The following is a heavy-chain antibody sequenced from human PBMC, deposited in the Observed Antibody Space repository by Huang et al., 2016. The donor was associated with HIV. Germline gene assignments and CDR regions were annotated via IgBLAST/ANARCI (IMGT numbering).Heavy chain of an antibody. CDR1: EYTLNELS. CDR2: FEPEIGET. D-gene: IGHD3-9*01. V-gene: IGHV1-24*01. Sequence: QVQLVQSRAEVKKPGASVKVSCKVSEYTLNELSIPWVRQPPGKGLEWMGGFEPEIGETRYAQKFQGRVTMTEDTSTETAFMELSGLRPEDTAVYYCATGFDVFFDFWGQGTLVTVSS. CDR3: ATGFDVFFDF. J-gene: IGHJ4*02.